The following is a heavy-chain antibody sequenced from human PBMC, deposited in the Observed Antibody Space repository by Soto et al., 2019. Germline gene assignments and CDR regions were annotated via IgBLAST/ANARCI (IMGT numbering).Heavy chain of an antibody. V-gene: IGHV4-39*01. CDR2: VHYSGST. CDR3: SRHGRTYDVLTGWKDALDI. D-gene: IGHD3-9*01. J-gene: IGHJ3*02. CDR1: GDSISSGSYY. Sequence: QLQESGPGLVKPSETLSLTCTVSGDSISSGSYYWGWIRQPPGKGLEWIGSVHYSGSTYYNSSLKSRVTISVDTAKNQFSLKLSSVTAADTAMYYCSRHGRTYDVLTGWKDALDIWGQGTMVAVSS.